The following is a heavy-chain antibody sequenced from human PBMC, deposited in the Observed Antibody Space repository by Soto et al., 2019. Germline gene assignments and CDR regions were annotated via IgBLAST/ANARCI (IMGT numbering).Heavy chain of an antibody. V-gene: IGHV1-69*06. D-gene: IGHD6-13*01. Sequence: SVKVSCKASGGTFSSYAISWVRQAPGQGLEWMGGIIPIFGTANYAQKFQGRVTITADKSTSTAYMELSSLRSEDTAVYYCARERMQQPRWFDPWGQGXLVTVYS. CDR2: IIPIFGTA. CDR1: GGTFSSYA. CDR3: ARERMQQPRWFDP. J-gene: IGHJ5*02.